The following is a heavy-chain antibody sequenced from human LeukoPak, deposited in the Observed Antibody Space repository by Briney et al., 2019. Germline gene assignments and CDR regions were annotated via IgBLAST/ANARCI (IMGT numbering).Heavy chain of an antibody. V-gene: IGHV3-30-3*01. CDR2: ISYDGSNK. J-gene: IGHJ4*02. D-gene: IGHD4-23*01. CDR3: ARSWREYGGNSGIFDY. Sequence: PGGSLRLSCAASGFTFSNAWMSWVRQAPGKGLEWVAVISYDGSNKYYADSVKGRFTISRDNSKNTLYLQMNSLRAEDTAVYYCARSWREYGGNSGIFDYWGQGTLVTVSS. CDR1: GFTFSNAW.